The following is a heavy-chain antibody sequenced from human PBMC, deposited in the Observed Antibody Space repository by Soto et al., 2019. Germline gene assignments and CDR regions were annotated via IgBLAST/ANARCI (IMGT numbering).Heavy chain of an antibody. V-gene: IGHV4-39*01. Sequence: ETLSLTCTVSGGSVTNSSYYWGWIRQSPGKGLEWIRSVYYRGRSYSKSSVKSRVTISVDTSKNRFSLSLNSVTASDTAVYFCVSQRTTVPTQAYFDYWGPGALVT. CDR2: VYYRGRS. CDR1: GGSVTNSSYY. J-gene: IGHJ4*02. D-gene: IGHD4-17*01. CDR3: VSQRTTVPTQAYFDY.